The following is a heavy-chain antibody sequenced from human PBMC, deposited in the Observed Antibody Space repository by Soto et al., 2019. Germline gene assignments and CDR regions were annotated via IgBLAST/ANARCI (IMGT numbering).Heavy chain of an antibody. CDR1: GGSISGYY. CDR3: ARAHAPTLPFDY. J-gene: IGHJ4*01. CDR2: IFHSGNA. D-gene: IGHD2-15*01. Sequence: SETLSLTCTVSGGSISGYYWSWIRQPPGKRLEWIGFIFHSGNAKYNPSLKSRVTIPIDTSKSQSSLSLHSVTAADTAVYFCARAHAPTLPFDYWGLGTLVTVSS. V-gene: IGHV4-59*01.